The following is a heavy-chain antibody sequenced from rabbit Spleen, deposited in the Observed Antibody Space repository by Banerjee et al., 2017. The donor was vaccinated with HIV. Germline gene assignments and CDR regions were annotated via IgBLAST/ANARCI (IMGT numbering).Heavy chain of an antibody. V-gene: IGHV1S45*01. Sequence: QEQLKESGGGVVQPGGSLKLSCKASGFTLSSYYMNWVRQAPGKGLEWIGYIDPVFGITYYANWAKGRFTISKTSSTTVTLQMTRLTAADTATYFCARDTASSFSSYGMDFWGPGTLVTVS. CDR2: IDPVFGIT. D-gene: IGHD8-1*01. CDR1: GFTLSSYYM. CDR3: ARDTASSFSSYGMDF. J-gene: IGHJ6*01.